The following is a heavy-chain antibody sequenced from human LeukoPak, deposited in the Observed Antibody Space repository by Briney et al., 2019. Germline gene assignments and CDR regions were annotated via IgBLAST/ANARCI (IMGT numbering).Heavy chain of an antibody. Sequence: ASVKVSCKASGYTFTSYYIHWVRQAPGQGLEWMGIINPSGGSASYAQKFQGRVTMTEDTSTDTAYMELSSLRSEDTAVYYCATDHFGSGGYDSGVYWGQGTLVTVSS. V-gene: IGHV1-46*01. J-gene: IGHJ4*02. D-gene: IGHD5-12*01. CDR2: INPSGGSA. CDR3: ATDHFGSGGYDSGVY. CDR1: GYTFTSYY.